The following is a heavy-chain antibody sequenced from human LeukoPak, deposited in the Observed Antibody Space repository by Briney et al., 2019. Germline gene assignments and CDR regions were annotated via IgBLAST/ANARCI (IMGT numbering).Heavy chain of an antibody. CDR1: SGSISSYY. V-gene: IGHV4-59*08. D-gene: IGHD3-10*01. Sequence: SETLSLTCTVSSGSISSYYWSWIRQPPGKGLEWIGYISYRGSTNYNSSLKSRVTKSVDTPNNRFSLNLNSVTAADTAVYYCARHVGGTTYDSWGQGTLVTVSS. J-gene: IGHJ4*02. CDR2: ISYRGST. CDR3: ARHVGGTTYDS.